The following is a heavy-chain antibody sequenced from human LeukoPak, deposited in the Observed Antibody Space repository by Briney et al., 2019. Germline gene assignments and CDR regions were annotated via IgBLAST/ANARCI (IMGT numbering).Heavy chain of an antibody. V-gene: IGHV3-23*01. D-gene: IGHD3-16*01. CDR2: ISGSGGSA. CDR1: GFTFSSYA. Sequence: GGSLRLSCAASGFTFSSYALSWVRQAPGKGLEWVSAISGSGGSAYYAGSVKGRFTISRDNSINTLYLQMNSLRAEDTAVYYCAKGTQFGSTHWSDPWGQGTLVTVSS. J-gene: IGHJ5*02. CDR3: AKGTQFGSTHWSDP.